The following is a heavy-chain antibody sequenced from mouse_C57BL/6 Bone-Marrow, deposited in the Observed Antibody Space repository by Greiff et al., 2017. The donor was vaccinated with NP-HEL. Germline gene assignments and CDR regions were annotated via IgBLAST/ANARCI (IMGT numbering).Heavy chain of an antibody. Sequence: VKLQQPGAELVKPGASVKMSCKASGYTFTSYWITWVKQRPGQGLEWIGDIYPGSGSTNYNEKFKSKATLTVDTSSSTAYMQLSSLTSEDSAVYYCARDSSGYVGYAMDYWGQGTSVTVSS. CDR1: GYTFTSYW. J-gene: IGHJ4*01. D-gene: IGHD3-2*02. V-gene: IGHV1-55*01. CDR2: IYPGSGST. CDR3: ARDSSGYVGYAMDY.